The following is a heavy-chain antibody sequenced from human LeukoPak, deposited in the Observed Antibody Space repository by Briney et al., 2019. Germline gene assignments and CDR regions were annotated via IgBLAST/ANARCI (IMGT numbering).Heavy chain of an antibody. CDR1: GFTLSSYS. CDR3: ESRDCSSTSCYPYYFDY. J-gene: IGHJ4*02. Sequence: GGSLRLSCAASGFTLSSYSMNWVRQAPGKGLEWVSSISSSSVYIYYADSVKGRFTISRDNAKNSLYLQMNSLRAEDTAVYYCESRDCSSTSCYPYYFDYWGQGTLVTVSS. CDR2: ISSSSVYI. V-gene: IGHV3-21*01. D-gene: IGHD2-2*01.